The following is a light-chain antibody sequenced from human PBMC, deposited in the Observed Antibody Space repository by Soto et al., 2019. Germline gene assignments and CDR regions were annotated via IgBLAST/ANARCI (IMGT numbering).Light chain of an antibody. V-gene: IGKV3-20*01. CDR2: DAT. J-gene: IGKJ1*01. Sequence: EIVLTQSPGTVSLSPGERATLSCRASQSVSSRNLAWYQQKPGQTPRLLIYDATSRATGIPDRFSGSGSGTDFTLTISRLEPEVFAVYYCQQYGSSPYWTFGQGTKVEIK. CDR3: QQYGSSPYWT. CDR1: QSVSSRN.